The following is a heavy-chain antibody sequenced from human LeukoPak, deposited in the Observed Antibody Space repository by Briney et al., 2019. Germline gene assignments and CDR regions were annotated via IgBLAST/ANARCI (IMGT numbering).Heavy chain of an antibody. J-gene: IGHJ4*02. Sequence: SETLSLTCNVSGGPVSSVSCYWTWIRQPPGNGLEWIGWIYYSGSTSYNPSLKSRVTMSVDTSKNQFSLKLSSVTAADTAVYYCARDSGGSYFDYWGQGTLVTVSS. CDR2: IYYSGST. CDR3: ARDSGGSYFDY. V-gene: IGHV4-61*01. CDR1: GGPVSSVSCY. D-gene: IGHD1-26*01.